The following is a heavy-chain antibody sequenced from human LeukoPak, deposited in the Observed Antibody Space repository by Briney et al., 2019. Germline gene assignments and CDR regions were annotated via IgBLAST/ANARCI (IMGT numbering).Heavy chain of an antibody. CDR2: IYYSGST. CDR3: ARHWETSSWYVDY. CDR1: GGSISSDY. V-gene: IGHV4-59*08. J-gene: IGHJ4*02. D-gene: IGHD6-13*01. Sequence: PSETLSLTCTVSGGSISSDYWSWIRQPPGKGLEWIGYIYYSGSTNYNPSLKSRVTMSVDTSKNQLSLKLSSVTAADTAVYYCARHWETSSWYVDYWGQGTLVTVSS.